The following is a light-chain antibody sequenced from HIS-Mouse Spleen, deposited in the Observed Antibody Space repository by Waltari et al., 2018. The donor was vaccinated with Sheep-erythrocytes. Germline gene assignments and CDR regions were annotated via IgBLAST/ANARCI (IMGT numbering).Light chain of an antibody. V-gene: IGKV2-28*01. CDR1: QSLLHSNGYNY. CDR3: MQALQTPRT. Sequence: DSVMTQSPLSLPVTPGEPASIPCRSSQSLLHSNGYNYLDWYLQKPGQSPQLLIYLGSNRASGVPERFSGSGSGTDFTLKISRVEAEDVGVYYCMQALQTPRTFGQGTKVEIK. J-gene: IGKJ1*01. CDR2: LGS.